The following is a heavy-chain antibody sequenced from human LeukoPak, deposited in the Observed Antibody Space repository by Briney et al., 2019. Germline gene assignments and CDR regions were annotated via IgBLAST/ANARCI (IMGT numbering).Heavy chain of an antibody. CDR1: GFPFSSYA. V-gene: IGHV3-23*01. CDR2: VSGSGGST. CDR3: ARDTYYDFWSGYSGMDYYYGMDV. Sequence: GGSLRLSCAASGFPFSSYAMSWVRRAPGKGLEWVSVVSGSGGSTYYADSVKGRFTISRDNSKNTLYLQMNSLRAEDTAVYYCARDTYYDFWSGYSGMDYYYGMDVWGQGTTVTVSS. J-gene: IGHJ6*02. D-gene: IGHD3-3*01.